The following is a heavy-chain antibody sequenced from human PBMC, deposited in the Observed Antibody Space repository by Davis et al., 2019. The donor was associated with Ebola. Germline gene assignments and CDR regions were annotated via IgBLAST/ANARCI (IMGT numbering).Heavy chain of an antibody. CDR1: GFTFSDYY. J-gene: IGHJ6*03. D-gene: IGHD3-3*01. V-gene: IGHV3-11*04. CDR3: ARDGGITIFGVVIMDTPGYYYMDV. Sequence: GGSLRLSCAASGFTFSDYYMSWIRQAPGKGLEWVSYISSSGSTIYYADSVKGRFTISRDNAKNSLYLQMNSLRAEDTAVYYCARDGGITIFGVVIMDTPGYYYMDVWGKGTTVTVSS. CDR2: ISSSGSTI.